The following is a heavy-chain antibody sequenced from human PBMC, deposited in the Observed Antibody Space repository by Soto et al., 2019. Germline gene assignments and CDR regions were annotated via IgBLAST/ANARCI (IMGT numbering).Heavy chain of an antibody. D-gene: IGHD4-17*01. CDR2: IWYDGSDK. CDR1: GFTFSNYA. J-gene: IGHJ6*03. CDR3: ARDSGGDYHNYYMDV. Sequence: QMQLVESGGGVVQPGTSLRLSCAASGFTFSNYAMHWVRQAPGKGLEWVTIIWYDGSDKNYGDSVKGRFIISRDNSKNTLYLQMNSLRVEDTAVYYCARDSGGDYHNYYMDVWGKGNTVTVSS. V-gene: IGHV3-33*01.